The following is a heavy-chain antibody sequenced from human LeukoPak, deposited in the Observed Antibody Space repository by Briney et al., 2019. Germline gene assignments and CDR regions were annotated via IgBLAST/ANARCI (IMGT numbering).Heavy chain of an antibody. CDR2: IYYSGST. V-gene: IGHV4-59*01. CDR3: ARVRYYYDSSGYYPRELDY. D-gene: IGHD3-22*01. J-gene: IGHJ4*02. Sequence: SETLSLTCTVSGGSISSYYWSWIRQPPGKGLEWLGYIYYSGSTNYNPSLKSRVTISVDTSKNQFSLKLSSVTAADTAVYYCARVRYYYDSSGYYPRELDYWGQGTLVTVSS. CDR1: GGSISSYY.